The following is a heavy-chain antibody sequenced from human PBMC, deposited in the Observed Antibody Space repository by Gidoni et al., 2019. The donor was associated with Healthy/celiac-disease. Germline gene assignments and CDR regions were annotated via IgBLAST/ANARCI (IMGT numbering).Heavy chain of an antibody. D-gene: IGHD2-15*01. J-gene: IGHJ6*03. V-gene: IGHV1-18*01. CDR3: ARDLLVVVAASPASDYYYYYMDV. CDR1: GYTFTSYG. Sequence: QVQLVQSGAEVKKPGASVKVSCKASGYTFTSYGISWVRQAPGQGLEWMGWISAYNGNTNYAQKLQGRVTMTTDTSTSTAYMELRSLRSDDTAVYYCARDLLVVVAASPASDYYYYYMDVWGKGTTVTVSS. CDR2: ISAYNGNT.